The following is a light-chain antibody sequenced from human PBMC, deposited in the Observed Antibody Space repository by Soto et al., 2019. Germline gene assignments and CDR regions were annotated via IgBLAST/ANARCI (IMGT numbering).Light chain of an antibody. CDR1: SSDVGAYNY. CDR3: SSLTTSFTYV. V-gene: IGLV2-14*01. CDR2: EVS. J-gene: IGLJ1*01. Sequence: QSALTQPASVSGSPGQSVAISCTVTSSDVGAYNYVSWYQQHPGKAPKLLLSEVSNRPSGVSDRFSGSKSGNTASLTISGLQAEDEADYYSSSLTTSFTYVFGTGTKVTVL.